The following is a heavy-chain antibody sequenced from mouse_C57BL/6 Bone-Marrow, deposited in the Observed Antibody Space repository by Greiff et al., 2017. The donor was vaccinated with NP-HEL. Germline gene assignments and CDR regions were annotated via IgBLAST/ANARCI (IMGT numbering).Heavy chain of an antibody. Sequence: EVKLVESGGGLVKPGGSLKLSCAASGFTFSSYAMSWVRQTPEKRLEWVATIRDGGSYTYYPDNVKGRFTISRDNAKNNLYLQMSQLKSEDTAMYYGARGYYSNYRYAMDYWGQGTSVTVSS. J-gene: IGHJ4*01. CDR3: ARGYYSNYRYAMDY. CDR1: GFTFSSYA. D-gene: IGHD2-5*01. CDR2: IRDGGSYT. V-gene: IGHV5-4*03.